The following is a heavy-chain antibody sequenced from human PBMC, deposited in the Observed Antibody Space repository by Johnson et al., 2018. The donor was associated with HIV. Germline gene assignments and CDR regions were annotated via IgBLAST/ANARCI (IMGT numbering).Heavy chain of an antibody. D-gene: IGHD3-22*01. CDR2: LYSGGNT. V-gene: IGHV3-53*01. Sequence: VQLVESGGGLIQPGGSLRLSCAASGFTLSSNCMTWVRQAPGKGLEWVSVLYSGGNTYYADSVKGRFTISRDRSKNTLYLEMNSLTAEDPAVAYCASTHTLYYYDGTGYRWATAFDIWGQGTMVTISS. CDR1: GFTLSSNC. J-gene: IGHJ3*02. CDR3: ASTHTLYYYDGTGYRWATAFDI.